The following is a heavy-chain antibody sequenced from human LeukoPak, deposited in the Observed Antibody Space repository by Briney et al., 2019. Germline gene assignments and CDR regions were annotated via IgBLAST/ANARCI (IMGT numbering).Heavy chain of an antibody. CDR3: ARGAPPDS. Sequence: SETLSLTCIVSGASFNTGDYYWNWIRQHPGKGLEWIGYIYNSGSTYYNPSLKSRVTIPVDTSKNHFSLRLTSVTAADSAVYYCARGAPPDSWGQGTLVTVSS. J-gene: IGHJ4*02. CDR1: GASFNTGDYY. V-gene: IGHV4-31*03. CDR2: IYNSGST.